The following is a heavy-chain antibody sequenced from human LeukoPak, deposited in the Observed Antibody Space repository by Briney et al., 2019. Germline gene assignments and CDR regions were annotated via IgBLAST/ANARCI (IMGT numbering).Heavy chain of an antibody. CDR2: ISSSNYI. CDR1: GFTFSFFT. CDR3: AKDLGLASFDI. J-gene: IGHJ3*02. V-gene: IGHV3-21*01. Sequence: GGSLRLSCAASGFTFSFFTMNWARQAPEKGLEWVSSISSSNYIYYADSLKGRFTISRDNAKNSLYLQMNSLRAEDTAVYYCAKDLGLASFDIWGQGTVVTVSS. D-gene: IGHD3-16*01.